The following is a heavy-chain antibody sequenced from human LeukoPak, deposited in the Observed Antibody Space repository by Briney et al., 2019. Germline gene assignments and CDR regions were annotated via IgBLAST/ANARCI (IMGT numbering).Heavy chain of an antibody. V-gene: IGHV3-21*01. CDR3: ARLTFGGVIGFDY. J-gene: IGHJ4*02. Sequence: GGSLRLSCSASGFTFSNCWMTWVRQAPGKGLEWVSSISSSGSHMYYADSVKGRFTISRDNAKNSLYLQMNSLRAEDTAVYYCARLTFGGVIGFDYWGQGTLVTVSS. CDR1: GFTFSNCW. CDR2: ISSSGSHM. D-gene: IGHD3-16*02.